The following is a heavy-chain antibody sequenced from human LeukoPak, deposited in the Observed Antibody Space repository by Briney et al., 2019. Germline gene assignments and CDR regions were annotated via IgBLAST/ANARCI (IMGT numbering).Heavy chain of an antibody. Sequence: GGSLRLSCAASGFTFSSYSMNWVRQAPGKGLEWVSSISSSSSYIYYADSVKGRSTISRDNAKNSLYLQMNSLRAEDTAVYYCARGRGYSYGYYFDYWGQGTLVTVSS. J-gene: IGHJ4*02. CDR2: ISSSSSYI. D-gene: IGHD5-18*01. CDR1: GFTFSSYS. V-gene: IGHV3-21*01. CDR3: ARGRGYSYGYYFDY.